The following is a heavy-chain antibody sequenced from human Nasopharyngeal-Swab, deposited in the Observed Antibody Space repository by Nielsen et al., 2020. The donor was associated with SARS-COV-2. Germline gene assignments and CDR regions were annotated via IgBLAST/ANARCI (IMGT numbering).Heavy chain of an antibody. J-gene: IGHJ3*02. CDR1: GFTFSSYG. V-gene: IGHV3-30*03. CDR3: ASLRFLEWLVFPLLDADAFDI. Sequence: GESLKISCAASGFTFSSYGMHWVRQAPGKGLEWVTLISYDGSNKYYADSVKGRFTISRDNSKNTLYLQMNSLRAEDTAVYYCASLRFLEWLVFPLLDADAFDIWGQGTMVTVSS. CDR2: ISYDGSNK. D-gene: IGHD3-3*01.